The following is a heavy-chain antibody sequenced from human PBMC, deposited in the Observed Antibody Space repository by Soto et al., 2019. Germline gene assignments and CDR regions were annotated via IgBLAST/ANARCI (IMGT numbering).Heavy chain of an antibody. D-gene: IGHD1-26*01. J-gene: IGHJ4*02. CDR3: ARSGSYVNGFDF. CDR2: IYSRGST. V-gene: IGHV3-53*01. Sequence: EGSLRLSCAASGFSVSSHFMNWVRQVSGKGLEWVSVIYSRGSTFYADSVKGRFTVSRDISKNTVYLQMNSLRVDDTAVYFCARSGSYVNGFDFWGQGTQVTVSS. CDR1: GFSVSSHF.